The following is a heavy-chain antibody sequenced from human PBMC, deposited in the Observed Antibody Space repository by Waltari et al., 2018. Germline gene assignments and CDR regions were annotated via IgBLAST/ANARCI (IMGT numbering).Heavy chain of an antibody. J-gene: IGHJ6*02. CDR2: IYSGGST. Sequence: EVQLVESGGGLIQPGGSLRLSCAASGFTVSSNYMSWVRQAPGKGLEWVSVIYSGGSTYYADSGKGRFTISRDNSKNTLYLQMNSLRAEDTAVYYCARDANDYGGRHGMDVWGQGTTVTGSS. V-gene: IGHV3-53*01. CDR1: GFTVSSNY. CDR3: ARDANDYGGRHGMDV. D-gene: IGHD4-17*01.